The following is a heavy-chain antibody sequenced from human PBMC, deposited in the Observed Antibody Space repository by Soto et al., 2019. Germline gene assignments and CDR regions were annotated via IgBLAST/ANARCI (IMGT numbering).Heavy chain of an antibody. CDR2: IYYSGST. Sequence: SETLSLTCTVFGGSISSSSYYWGWIRQPPGKGLEWIGSIYYSGSTYYNPSLKSRVTISVDTSKNQFSLKLSSVTAADTAVYYCARQVDTIFGVVSASPEYWGQGTLVPVSS. V-gene: IGHV4-39*01. CDR3: ARQVDTIFGVVSASPEY. J-gene: IGHJ4*02. D-gene: IGHD3-3*01. CDR1: GGSISSSSYY.